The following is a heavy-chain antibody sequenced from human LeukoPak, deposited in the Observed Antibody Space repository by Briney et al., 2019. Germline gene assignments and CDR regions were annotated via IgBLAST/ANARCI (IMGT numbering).Heavy chain of an antibody. V-gene: IGHV4-59*01. CDR1: GGSIISYY. J-gene: IGHJ4*02. Sequence: SETLSLTCTVSGGSIISYYWSWIPQPPGEGLEWIGYIYYSGSTNYNPSLKSRVTISVDPSKNQYSLKLSSVTAADTAVYYCARGEYYFDYWGQGTLVSVSS. D-gene: IGHD3-10*01. CDR2: IYYSGST. CDR3: ARGEYYFDY.